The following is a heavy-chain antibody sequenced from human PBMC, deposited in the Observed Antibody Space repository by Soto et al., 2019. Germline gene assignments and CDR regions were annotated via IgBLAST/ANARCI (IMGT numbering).Heavy chain of an antibody. J-gene: IGHJ6*02. Sequence: QVQLVQSGAEVKNPGASVKVSCKASGYTFTRYGIGWARQAPGQGLEWMGWINTYNGNTNYAQNVQGRVTLTTDTSTRTAYMELRTRRSNDTAIYYCAMVDVYVTPSPQDVWGQRTTFIVSS. D-gene: IGHD3-16*01. V-gene: IGHV1-18*01. CDR3: AMVDVYVTPSPQDV. CDR2: INTYNGNT. CDR1: GYTFTRYG.